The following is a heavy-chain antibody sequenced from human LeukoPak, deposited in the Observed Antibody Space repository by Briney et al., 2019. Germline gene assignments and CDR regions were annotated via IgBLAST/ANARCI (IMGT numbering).Heavy chain of an antibody. J-gene: IGHJ4*02. CDR2: IIPIFGTA. Sequence: SVKVSCKASGGTCSSYAISWVRQAPGQGLEWMGGIIPIFGTANYAQKFQGRVTITTDESTSTAYMELSSLRSEDTAVYYCATQTYYYDSSGYHSFDYWGQGTLVTVSS. D-gene: IGHD3-22*01. V-gene: IGHV1-69*05. CDR1: GGTCSSYA. CDR3: ATQTYYYDSSGYHSFDY.